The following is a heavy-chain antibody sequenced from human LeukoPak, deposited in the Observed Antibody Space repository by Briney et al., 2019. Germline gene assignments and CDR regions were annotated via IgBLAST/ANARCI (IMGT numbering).Heavy chain of an antibody. Sequence: ASVKVSCKASGYTFTSYDINWVRQATGQGLEWMGWMNPNSGNTGYAQKFQGRVTITRNTSISTAYMELSSLRSEDTAVYYCARSPWGYCSSTSCKDNWFDPWGLRTLVTVSS. CDR1: GYTFTSYD. D-gene: IGHD2-2*01. V-gene: IGHV1-8*03. J-gene: IGHJ5*02. CDR3: ARSPWGYCSSTSCKDNWFDP. CDR2: MNPNSGNT.